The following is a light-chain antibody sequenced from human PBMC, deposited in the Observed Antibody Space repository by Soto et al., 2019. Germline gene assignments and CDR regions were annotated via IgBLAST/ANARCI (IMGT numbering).Light chain of an antibody. Sequence: AIPLTQSPSSLSASVGDRVTITCRASQGISSALAWYQQKPGKAPQLLIYDASSLESGVSSRFSGSGSGTDFTLTISSLQPEDFATYYCQPFNSYPPSFGNGTRVEI. V-gene: IGKV1-13*02. CDR1: QGISSA. CDR3: QPFNSYPPS. J-gene: IGKJ5*01. CDR2: DAS.